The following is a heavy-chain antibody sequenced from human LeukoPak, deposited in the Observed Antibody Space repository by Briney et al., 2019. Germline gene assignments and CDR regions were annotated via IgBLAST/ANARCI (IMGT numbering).Heavy chain of an antibody. V-gene: IGHV4-59*01. J-gene: IGHJ4*02. CDR2: IYYSGST. Sequence: SETLSLTCTVSGGSISSYYWSWIRQPPGKGLEWIGYIYYSGSTNYNPSLKSRVTIPVDTSKNQFSLKLSSVTAADTAVYYCASGDILTGYYMWWGQGTLVTVSS. CDR1: GGSISSYY. CDR3: ASGDILTGYYMW. D-gene: IGHD3-9*01.